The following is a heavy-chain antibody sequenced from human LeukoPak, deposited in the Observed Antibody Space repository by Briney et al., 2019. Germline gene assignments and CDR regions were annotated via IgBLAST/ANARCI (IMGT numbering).Heavy chain of an antibody. J-gene: IGHJ4*02. CDR3: ARDGSSGWHGAVDY. CDR2: TKQDGSEK. V-gene: IGHV3-7*01. D-gene: IGHD6-19*01. CDR1: GFTFSSYW. Sequence: GSLRLSCAASGFTFSSYWMSCVRQAPGEGVEWVANTKQDGSEKYYVDSVRGRFTISRDNAKNSLYLQMNSLRAEDTAVYYCARDGSSGWHGAVDYWGQGTLVTVSS.